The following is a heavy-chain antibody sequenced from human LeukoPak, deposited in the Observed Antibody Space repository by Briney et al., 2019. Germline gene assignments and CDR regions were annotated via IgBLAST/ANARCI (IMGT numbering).Heavy chain of an antibody. J-gene: IGHJ6*02. CDR1: GFTFSDYY. CDR2: ISSSGSTI. V-gene: IGHV3-11*01. D-gene: IGHD3-22*01. CDR3: ARYYYDSSGYHYYYYGIDV. Sequence: GGSLRLSCAASGFTFSDYYMSWIRQAPGKGLEWVSYISSSGSTIYYADSVKGRFTISRDNAKNSLYLQMNSLRAEDTAVYYCARYYYDSSGYHYYYYGIDVWGQGTTVTVSS.